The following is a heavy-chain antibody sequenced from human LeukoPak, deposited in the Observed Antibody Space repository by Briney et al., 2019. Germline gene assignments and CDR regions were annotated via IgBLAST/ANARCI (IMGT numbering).Heavy chain of an antibody. CDR1: GFTLSSYW. CDR2: IKKDGSEK. CDR3: ARYIETPRRDLDY. Sequence: PGGTLRLSCEASGFTLSSYWMSWVRQAPGKGLEGVARIKKDGSEKHYVDFVKGRFTISRDNAKNSVDLQMSALRAEDTAVYYCARYIETPRRDLDYRGQGILVTVSS. J-gene: IGHJ4*02. V-gene: IGHV3-7*01. D-gene: IGHD4-23*01.